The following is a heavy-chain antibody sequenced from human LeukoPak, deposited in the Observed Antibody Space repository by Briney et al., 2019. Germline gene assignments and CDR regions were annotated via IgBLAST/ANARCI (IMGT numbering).Heavy chain of an antibody. J-gene: IGHJ6*02. CDR1: GGSFSGYY. CDR3: ARDSRPRYDFWSGFIYGMDV. V-gene: IGHV4-34*01. D-gene: IGHD3-3*01. CDR2: INHSGST. Sequence: SETLSLTCAVYGGSFSGYYWSWIRQPPGKGLEWIGEINHSGSTNYNPSLKSRVTISVDTSKNQFSLKLSSLRSEDTAVYYCARDSRPRYDFWSGFIYGMDVWGQGTTVTVSS.